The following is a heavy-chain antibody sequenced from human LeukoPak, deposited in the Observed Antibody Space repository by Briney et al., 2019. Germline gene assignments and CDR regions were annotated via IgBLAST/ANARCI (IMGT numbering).Heavy chain of an antibody. V-gene: IGHV4-39*06. D-gene: IGHD3-16*02. J-gene: IGHJ4*02. CDR3: ARGIMITFGGVIVDYFDY. CDR2: IYYRGST. Sequence: SETLSLTCTVSGGSISSSSYYWGWIRQPPGRGLEWIGSIYYRGSTNYNPSLKARVTISVATPKNQFARKLRSVTAADTAVYYCARGIMITFGGVIVDYFDYWGQGTLVTVSS. CDR1: GGSISSSSYY.